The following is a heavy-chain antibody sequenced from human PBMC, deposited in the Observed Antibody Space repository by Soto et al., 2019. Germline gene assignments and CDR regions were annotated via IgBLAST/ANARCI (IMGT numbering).Heavy chain of an antibody. CDR3: ARYGSGSSVWFDP. J-gene: IGHJ5*02. CDR2: IYYSGST. V-gene: IGHV4-59*01. CDR1: GGSMSSYY. Sequence: QVQLQESGPGLVKPSETLSLTCTVSGGSMSSYYWSWIRQPPGKGLEWIGYIYYSGSTIYNPSLTSRVTISVDTPKNQSPLKLSSVTAADTAVYYCARYGSGSSVWFDPWGQGTLVTVSS. D-gene: IGHD3-10*01.